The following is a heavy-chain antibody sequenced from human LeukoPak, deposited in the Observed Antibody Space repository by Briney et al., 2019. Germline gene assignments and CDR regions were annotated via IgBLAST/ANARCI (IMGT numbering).Heavy chain of an antibody. D-gene: IGHD2-2*01. J-gene: IGHJ6*02. Sequence: GGSLRLSCAASGFTFSSYAMSWVRQAPGKGLEWVSAISGSGGSTYYADSVKGRFTISRDNSKNTLYLQMNSLRAEDTAVYYCASNHCSSTSCPYYYYYGMDVWGQGTTVTVSS. CDR2: ISGSGGST. V-gene: IGHV3-23*01. CDR1: GFTFSSYA. CDR3: ASNHCSSTSCPYYYYYGMDV.